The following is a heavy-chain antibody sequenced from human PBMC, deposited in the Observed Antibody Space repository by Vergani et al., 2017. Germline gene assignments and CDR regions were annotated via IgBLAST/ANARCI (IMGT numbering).Heavy chain of an antibody. V-gene: IGHV3-30-3*01. CDR2: ILYDGSNK. D-gene: IGHD2-2*01. CDR3: ARVQGDIVVVPAVRGYMDV. CDR1: GFTFSSYA. J-gene: IGHJ6*03. Sequence: QVQLVESGGGVVQPGRSLRLSCAASGFTFSSYAMHWVRQAPGKGLEWVAVILYDGSNKYYADSVKGRFTISRDNSKNTLYLQMNSLRAEDTAVYYCARVQGDIVVVPAVRGYMDVWGKGTTVTVSS.